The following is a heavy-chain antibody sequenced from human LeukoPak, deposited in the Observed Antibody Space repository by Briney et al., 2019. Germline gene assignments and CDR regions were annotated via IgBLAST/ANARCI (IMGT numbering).Heavy chain of an antibody. V-gene: IGHV3-21*01. J-gene: IGHJ4*02. CDR1: GVTFSSYS. Sequence: PGGSLRLSCAASGVTFSSYSMNWVRQAPGKGLGWVSSISSSSSYIYYADSVKGRFTISRDNATNTLFLQTNSRRAEDTAVYYCVRDESWNDCWGQGTQVSVPS. CDR3: VRDESWNDC. D-gene: IGHD1-1*01. CDR2: ISSSSSYI.